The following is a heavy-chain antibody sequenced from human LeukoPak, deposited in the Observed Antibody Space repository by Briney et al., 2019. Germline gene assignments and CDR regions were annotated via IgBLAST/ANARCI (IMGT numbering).Heavy chain of an antibody. CDR3: AKLPSMIEVVIGTFDY. CDR2: ISRSGGST. D-gene: IGHD3-22*01. J-gene: IGHJ4*02. CDR1: GFTLGTYD. Sequence: PGGSLRLSCAASGFTLGTYDMYWVRQAPGKGLECVSSISRSGGSTYYADSVKGRFTISRDNSKNTLYLQMSSLRADDTAVYYCAKLPSMIEVVIGTFDYWGQGTLVTVSS. V-gene: IGHV3-23*01.